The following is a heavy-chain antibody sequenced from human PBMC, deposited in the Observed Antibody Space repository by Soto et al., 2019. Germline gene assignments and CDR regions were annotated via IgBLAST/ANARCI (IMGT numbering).Heavy chain of an antibody. V-gene: IGHV1-8*01. J-gene: IGHJ4*02. CDR1: GYTFTTGD. CDR3: ARAKRTLSTCDV. D-gene: IGHD2-21*02. Sequence: QVQLLQSGAEVKKPGASVKVSCKASGYTFTTGDLNWVRQAPGQGLEWMGWINPNTGDTGYAQKFQGRLTMTRDTSIGTAYMELSNLRSEDTASYYCARAKRTLSTCDVWGQGTLVTVSS. CDR2: INPNTGDT.